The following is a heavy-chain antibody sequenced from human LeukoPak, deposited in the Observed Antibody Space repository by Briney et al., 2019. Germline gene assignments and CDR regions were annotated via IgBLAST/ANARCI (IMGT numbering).Heavy chain of an antibody. CDR2: ISSGSSTI. Sequence: QSGGSLRLSCTDSAFIFSSYSMIWVRQAPGKGLEWVLHISSGSSTIYYADSVKGRFTISRDDAKNSLYLQMNSLRAEDTAVYYCASVRDRSGFYFDPWGQGTLVTVSS. CDR1: AFIFSSYS. V-gene: IGHV3-48*04. D-gene: IGHD3-22*01. J-gene: IGHJ5*02. CDR3: ASVRDRSGFYFDP.